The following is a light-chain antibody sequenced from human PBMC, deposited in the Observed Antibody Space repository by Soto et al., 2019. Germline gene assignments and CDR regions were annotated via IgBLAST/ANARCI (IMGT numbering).Light chain of an antibody. CDR2: YDD. CDR1: SSNIGNNA. V-gene: IGLV1-36*01. Sequence: QSVLTQPPSVSEAPRQRVTISCSGSSSNIGNNAVNWFQQLPGKAPKLLIYYDDLVPSGVSDRFSGSKSGTSASLAIRGLQSEDEADYYYATWDDSLNGPVFGGGTQLTVL. CDR3: ATWDDSLNGPV. J-gene: IGLJ2*01.